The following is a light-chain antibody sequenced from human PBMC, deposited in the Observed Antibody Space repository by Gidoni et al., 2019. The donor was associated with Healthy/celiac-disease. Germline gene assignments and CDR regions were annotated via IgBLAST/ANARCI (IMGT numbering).Light chain of an antibody. CDR3: QSYDSSLSGWV. Sequence: QSVLTQPPSVSGAPGQRVTISCTGSSSNIGAGYDVHWYQQLPGTAPKLLIYGNSNRPSVVPDRFSCSKSGTSASLSITGLQAEDEADYYCQSYDSSLSGWVFGGGTKLTVL. CDR2: GNS. J-gene: IGLJ3*02. CDR1: SSNIGAGYD. V-gene: IGLV1-40*01.